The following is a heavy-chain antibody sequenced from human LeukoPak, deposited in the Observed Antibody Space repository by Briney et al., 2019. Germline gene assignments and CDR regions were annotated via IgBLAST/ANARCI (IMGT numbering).Heavy chain of an antibody. CDR2: FYSGGRP. CDR1: GFTFSNAW. CDR3: ARRRSGSPDDAFDI. V-gene: IGHV3-53*01. J-gene: IGHJ3*02. Sequence: PGGSLRLSCAASGFTFSNAWMSWVRQAPGKWLDWISIFYSGGRPHYADSMKGRFIISRDNSKNTLYLQMNSLRTEDTAVYYCARRRSGSPDDAFDIWGRGTLVTVSS. D-gene: IGHD1-26*01.